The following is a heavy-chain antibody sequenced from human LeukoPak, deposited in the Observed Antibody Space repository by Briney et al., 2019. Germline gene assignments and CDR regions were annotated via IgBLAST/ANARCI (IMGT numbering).Heavy chain of an antibody. CDR1: GFTFSSYS. CDR3: ARGLQVETAMTYDAFDI. CDR2: ISSSSSYI. Sequence: GGSLRLACAASGFTFSSYSMNWVRQAPGKGLEWVSSISSSSSYIYYADSLKGRFTISRDNAKNSLYLQMNSLRAEDTAVYYCARGLQVETAMTYDAFDIWGQGTKVTVSS. J-gene: IGHJ3*02. V-gene: IGHV3-21*01. D-gene: IGHD2-21*02.